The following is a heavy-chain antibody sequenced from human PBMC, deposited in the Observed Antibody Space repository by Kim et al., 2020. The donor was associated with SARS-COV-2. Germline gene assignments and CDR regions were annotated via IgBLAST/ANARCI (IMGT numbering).Heavy chain of an antibody. CDR1: GYTFTSYG. D-gene: IGHD2-2*01. V-gene: IGHV1-18*04. Sequence: ASVKVSCKASGYTFTSYGISWVRQAPGQGLEWMGWISAYNGNTNYAQKLQGRVTMTTDTSTSTAYMELRSLRSDDTAVYYCARDEGCSSTSCSRGVYYYYYGMDVWGQGTTVTVSS. CDR3: ARDEGCSSTSCSRGVYYYYYGMDV. CDR2: ISAYNGNT. J-gene: IGHJ6*02.